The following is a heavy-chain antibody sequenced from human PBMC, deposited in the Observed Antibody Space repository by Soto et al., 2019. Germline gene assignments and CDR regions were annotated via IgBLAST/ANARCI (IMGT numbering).Heavy chain of an antibody. CDR2: IYRTGST. D-gene: IGHD1-7*01. Sequence: LTCAVYGGSFSGYYWSWIRQPPGKGPEWIGEIYRTGSTNYNPSLKSRVTISLDKSENQFSLKVTSLTAADTAVYYCASRDPGTSVDYWGQGTLVTVSS. CDR3: ASRDPGTSVDY. V-gene: IGHV4-34*01. J-gene: IGHJ4*02. CDR1: GGSFSGYY.